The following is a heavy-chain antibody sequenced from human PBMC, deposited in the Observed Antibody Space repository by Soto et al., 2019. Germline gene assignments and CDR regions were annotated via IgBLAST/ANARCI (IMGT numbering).Heavy chain of an antibody. CDR3: ARPHYYDSSGHLDY. CDR1: GFTSSSYG. D-gene: IGHD3-22*01. CDR2: ISYDGSNK. Sequence: QVQLVESGGGVVQPGRSLRLSCAASGFTSSSYGMHWVRQAPGKGLEWVAVISYDGSNKYYADSVKGRFTISRDNSKNTLYLQMNSLRAEDTAVYYCARPHYYDSSGHLDYWGQGTLVTVSS. V-gene: IGHV3-30*03. J-gene: IGHJ4*02.